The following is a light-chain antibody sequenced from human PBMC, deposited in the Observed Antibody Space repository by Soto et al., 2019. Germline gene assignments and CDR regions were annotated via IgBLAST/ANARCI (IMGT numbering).Light chain of an antibody. CDR3: QQYNSYSPRT. CDR2: DAS. CDR1: QSISSW. Sequence: DIQMTQSPSTLSASVGDRVNITCRASQSISSWLAWYQQKPGKAPKLLIYDASSLESGVPSRFSGSGPGTEFTLNLSSLQPHAFATDYCQQYNSYSPRTFGHGTKVDLK. V-gene: IGKV1-5*01. J-gene: IGKJ1*01.